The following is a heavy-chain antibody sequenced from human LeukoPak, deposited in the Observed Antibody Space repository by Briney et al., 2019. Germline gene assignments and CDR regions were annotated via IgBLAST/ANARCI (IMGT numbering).Heavy chain of an antibody. D-gene: IGHD1-26*01. Sequence: PGGSLRLSCAASGFTFDDYGMSWVRQAPGKGLEWVSGINWNGGSTGYAGSVKGRFTISRDNSKNSLYLQMNSLRGEDTAIYYCARGSRTWPYYYYMDVWGKGTTVTVSS. CDR3: ARGSRTWPYYYYMDV. J-gene: IGHJ6*03. CDR1: GFTFDDYG. V-gene: IGHV3-20*04. CDR2: INWNGGST.